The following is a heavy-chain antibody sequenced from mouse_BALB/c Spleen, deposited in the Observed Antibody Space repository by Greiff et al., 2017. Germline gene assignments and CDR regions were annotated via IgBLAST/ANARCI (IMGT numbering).Heavy chain of an antibody. V-gene: IGHV2-2*02. CDR2: IWSGGST. CDR1: GFSLTSYG. Sequence: VMLVESGPGLVQPSQSLSITCTVSGFSLTSYGVHWVRQSPGKGLEWLGVIWSGGSTDYNAAFISRLSISKDNSKSQVFFKMNSLQANDTAIYYCARTYDYDYYAMDYWGQGTSVTVSS. D-gene: IGHD2-4*01. J-gene: IGHJ4*01. CDR3: ARTYDYDYYAMDY.